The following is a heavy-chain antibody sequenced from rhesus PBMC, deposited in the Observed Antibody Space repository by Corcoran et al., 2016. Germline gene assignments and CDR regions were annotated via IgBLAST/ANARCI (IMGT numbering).Heavy chain of an antibody. D-gene: IGHD2-27*01. CDR2: INPYNGNT. CDR1: GYTFTDYY. J-gene: IGHJ3*01. V-gene: IGHV1S2*01. Sequence: QVQLVQSGAEVKKPGSSVKVSCKASGYTFTDYYMQWVRQAPRQGLEWMGWINPYNGNTKYAHKCQGRFTMTRDTSTRMAYMVLSSLRSEDTAVYYCARDKEYCSGIYCGDAFDFWGQGLRVTVSS. CDR3: ARDKEYCSGIYCGDAFDF.